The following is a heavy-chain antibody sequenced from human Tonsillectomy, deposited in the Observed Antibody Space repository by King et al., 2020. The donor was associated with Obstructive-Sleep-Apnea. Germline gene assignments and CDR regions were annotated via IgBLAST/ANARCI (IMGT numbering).Heavy chain of an antibody. V-gene: IGHV3-23*04. CDR2: ISGSGGST. Sequence: VQLVESGGGLVQPGGSLRLSCAASGFTFNSYAMSWVRQAPGKGLEWVSAISGSGGSTYYADSVKGRFTISRDNSKNTLYLQMNSLRAEDTAVYYCAKDPYSNYGPDRGYYGMDVWGQGTTVTVSS. CDR3: AKDPYSNYGPDRGYYGMDV. CDR1: GFTFNSYA. D-gene: IGHD4-11*01. J-gene: IGHJ6*02.